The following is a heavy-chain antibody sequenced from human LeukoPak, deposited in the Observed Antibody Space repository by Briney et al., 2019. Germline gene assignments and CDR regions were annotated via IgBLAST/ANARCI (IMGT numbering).Heavy chain of an antibody. CDR1: GYTFTSYY. CDR3: ARALLSYYYYYMDV. V-gene: IGHV1-46*01. CDR2: IDPSGGST. D-gene: IGHD1-26*01. J-gene: IGHJ6*03. Sequence: GASVKVSCKASGYTFTSYYLHWVRQAPGQGLEWMGRIDPSGGSTSYAQKFQGRVTMTRDMSTSTVYMELSSLRSEDTAVYYCARALLSYYYYYMDVWGKGTTVTVSS.